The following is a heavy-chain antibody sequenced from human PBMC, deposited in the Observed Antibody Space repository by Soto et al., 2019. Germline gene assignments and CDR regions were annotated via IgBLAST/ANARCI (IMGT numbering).Heavy chain of an antibody. CDR1: GFTFSSYA. CDR2: ISGGGGST. J-gene: IGHJ4*02. V-gene: IGHV3-23*01. D-gene: IGHD1-7*01. CDR3: ANINYWFDY. Sequence: EVQLLESGGGLGQPGGSLRLSCAASGFTFSSYAMTWVRQAPGKGLEWVAYISGGGGSTYYADSVKGRFTISRDNSKNTLYLQMNGLGAEDTALYYCANINYWFDYWGQGTLVTVSS.